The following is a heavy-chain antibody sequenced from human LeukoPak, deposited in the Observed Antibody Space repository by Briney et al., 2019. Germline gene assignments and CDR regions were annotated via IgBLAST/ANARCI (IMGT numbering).Heavy chain of an antibody. CDR2: IYYSGST. J-gene: IGHJ3*02. CDR1: GGSISSYY. Sequence: SETLSLTCTVSGGSISSYYWSWIRQPPGKGLEWIGYIYYSGSTNYNPSLKSRVTISVDTSKNQFSLELNSVTAADTAVYYCARDHSSGWYRGAFDIWGQGTMVTVSS. CDR3: ARDHSSGWYRGAFDI. D-gene: IGHD6-19*01. V-gene: IGHV4-59*01.